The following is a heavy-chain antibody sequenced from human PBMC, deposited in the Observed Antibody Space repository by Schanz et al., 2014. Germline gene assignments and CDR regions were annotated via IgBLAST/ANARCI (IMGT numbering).Heavy chain of an antibody. CDR3: AKELRPGTERPRGNFDY. J-gene: IGHJ4*02. V-gene: IGHV3-66*01. CDR2: IYGGGIT. Sequence: EVQLVESGGGLVQPGGSLRLSCVASGFTVSSNYMSWVRQAPGKGLEWVSVIYGGGITYYADSVKGRFTISRDSSRNTLYLQMNSLRAEDTAVYYCAKELRPGTERPRGNFDYWGQGTLVTVSS. D-gene: IGHD1-7*01. CDR1: GFTVSSNY.